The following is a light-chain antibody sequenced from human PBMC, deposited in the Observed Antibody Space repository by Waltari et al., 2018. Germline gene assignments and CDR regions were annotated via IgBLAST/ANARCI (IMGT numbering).Light chain of an antibody. J-gene: IGKJ1*01. Sequence: SVFTNNNDKTYLYEFRQKPGQPPKLLFCWASTREACVPDRFSGSGSGTDYTRTISSLQAEDVAVYYCQQYTRSRTFGQGTKVEIK. CDR3: QQYTRSRT. CDR2: WAS. CDR1: SVFTNNNDKTY. V-gene: IGKV4-1*01.